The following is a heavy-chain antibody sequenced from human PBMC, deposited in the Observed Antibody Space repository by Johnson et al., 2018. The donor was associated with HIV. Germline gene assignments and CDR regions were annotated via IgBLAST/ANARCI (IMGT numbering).Heavy chain of an antibody. CDR1: GFTFSSYA. Sequence: VQLVESGGGVVQPGRSLRLSCAASGFTFSSYAMSWVRQAPGKGLEWVSVIYSGGSTYYADSVKGRFTISRDNSKNTLYLQMNSLRAEDTAVYYCARDFAVAATGIWGQGTIVTVSS. V-gene: IGHV3-66*01. J-gene: IGHJ3*02. D-gene: IGHD6-19*01. CDR3: ARDFAVAATGI. CDR2: IYSGGST.